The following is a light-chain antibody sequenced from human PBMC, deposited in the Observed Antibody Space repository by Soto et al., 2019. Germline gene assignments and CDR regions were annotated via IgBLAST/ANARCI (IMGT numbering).Light chain of an antibody. V-gene: IGKV1-5*01. Sequence: DIQMTQSPSTLSASVGDRVTIPCRASQTINNQLAWYQQKPGKAPKLLIFDVSSLESGVPSRFSGSGSGTEFTLTISNLQPDDFATYYGQRYDTLWTMFGQGTKVEV. CDR1: QTINNQ. CDR2: DVS. J-gene: IGKJ1*01. CDR3: QRYDTLWTM.